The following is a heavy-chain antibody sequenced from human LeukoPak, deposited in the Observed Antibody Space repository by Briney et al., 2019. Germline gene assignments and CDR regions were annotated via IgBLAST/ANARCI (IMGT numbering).Heavy chain of an antibody. J-gene: IGHJ5*02. V-gene: IGHV1-2*02. CDR1: GYTFTGYY. CDR3: ARVPRIAAAGMWFDP. Sequence: ASVKVSCKASGYTFTGYYMHWVRQAPGQGLEWMGWINPNSGGTNYAQKSQGRVTMTRDTSISTAYMELSRLRSDDTAVYYCARVPRIAAAGMWFDPWGQGTLVTVSS. CDR2: INPNSGGT. D-gene: IGHD6-13*01.